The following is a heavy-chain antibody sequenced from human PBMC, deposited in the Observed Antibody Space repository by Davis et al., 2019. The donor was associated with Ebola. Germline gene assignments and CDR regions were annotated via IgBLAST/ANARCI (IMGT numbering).Heavy chain of an antibody. J-gene: IGHJ4*02. CDR3: ARDGSYDSSGYYGY. D-gene: IGHD3-22*01. Sequence: SETLSLTCAVYGGSFSGYYWSWIRQPPGKGLEWIGEINHSGSTNYNPSLKSRVTISVDTSKNQFSLKLSSVTAADTAVYYCARDGSYDSSGYYGYWGQGTLVTVSS. V-gene: IGHV4-34*01. CDR2: INHSGST. CDR1: GGSFSGYY.